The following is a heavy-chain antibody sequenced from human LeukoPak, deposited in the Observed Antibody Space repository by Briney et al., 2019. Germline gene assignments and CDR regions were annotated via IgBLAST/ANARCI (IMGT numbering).Heavy chain of an antibody. CDR2: INPNSGGT. Sequence: VASVKVSCKASGYTFTGYYMHWVRQAPGQGLEWMGWINPNSGGTNYAQNFQGRVTMTWDTSFSTAYMELRSLRSDDTAVYYCARELYYDILTGYYNYFDYWGQGTLVTVSS. J-gene: IGHJ4*02. CDR3: ARELYYDILTGYYNYFDY. D-gene: IGHD3-9*01. CDR1: GYTFTGYY. V-gene: IGHV1-2*02.